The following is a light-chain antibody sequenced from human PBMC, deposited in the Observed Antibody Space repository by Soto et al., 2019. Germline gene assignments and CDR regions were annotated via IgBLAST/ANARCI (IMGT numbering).Light chain of an antibody. CDR2: GAS. Sequence: EIVFTQSQIGMSLSPGKRSISSGGASQSVRSNYLAWYQQKPGQAPRLLIFGASARPTGIPARISGRASGTMLTLSIGRLWFENFAFYFCQHYYNWPRTFGRGTRLEI. CDR3: QHYYNWPRT. CDR1: QSVRSN. V-gene: IGKV3-15*01. J-gene: IGKJ5*01.